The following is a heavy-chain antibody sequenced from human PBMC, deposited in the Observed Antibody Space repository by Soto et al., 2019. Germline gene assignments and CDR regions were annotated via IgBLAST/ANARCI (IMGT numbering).Heavy chain of an antibody. Sequence: QVQLVESGGGLVKPGGSLRLSCAASGLTFSDYYMSWIRQAPGKGLEWVSYITHGGDYTKYADSVPGRFTISRDNAKNSLYLQMNSLRTEDTAVYYCARELDGIDVWGQGTTVIVSS. CDR3: ARELDGIDV. V-gene: IGHV3-11*05. CDR1: GLTFSDYY. J-gene: IGHJ6*02. CDR2: ITHGGDYT.